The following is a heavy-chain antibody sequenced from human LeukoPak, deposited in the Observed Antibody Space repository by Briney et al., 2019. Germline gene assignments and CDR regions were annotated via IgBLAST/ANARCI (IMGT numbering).Heavy chain of an antibody. CDR3: LTRSGGSYYFDY. Sequence: ASVKVSCKASGYTFTVYYMHWVRQAPGQGLEWMGRINPNSGGTNYAQKFQGRVTMTRDTSISTAYMELSRLRSDDTAVYYCLTRSGGSYYFDYWGQGTLVTVSS. CDR2: INPNSGGT. D-gene: IGHD2-15*01. CDR1: GYTFTVYY. J-gene: IGHJ4*02. V-gene: IGHV1-2*06.